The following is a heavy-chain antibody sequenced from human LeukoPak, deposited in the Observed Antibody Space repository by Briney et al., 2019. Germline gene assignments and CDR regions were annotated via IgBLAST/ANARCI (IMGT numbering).Heavy chain of an antibody. J-gene: IGHJ3*02. CDR2: IRYDGSNK. CDR1: GFTFSGYG. Sequence: GGSLRLSCAASGFTFSGYGMHWVREAPGKGLEWVAFIRYDGSNKYYADSVKGRLTISRDNSKNTLYLQMNSLRAEDTAVYYCAKAALMGYYDSSGYGAFDIWGQGTMVTVSS. V-gene: IGHV3-30*02. D-gene: IGHD3-22*01. CDR3: AKAALMGYYDSSGYGAFDI.